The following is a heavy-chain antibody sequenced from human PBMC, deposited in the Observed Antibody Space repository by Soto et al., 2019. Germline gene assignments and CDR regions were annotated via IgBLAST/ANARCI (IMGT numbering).Heavy chain of an antibody. CDR3: ARNSGGYHDT. J-gene: IGHJ5*02. CDR1: GYSITSSYW. D-gene: IGHD3-22*01. CDR2: IFYTGST. Sequence: SETLSITCAVSGYSITSSYWWGWIRQPPGKGLEWIGYIFYTGSTYYNPSLQSRVTMSVDTSRNQFSLKLTSVTAVDTAVYYCARNSGGYHDTWGQGTLVTVSS. V-gene: IGHV4-28*01.